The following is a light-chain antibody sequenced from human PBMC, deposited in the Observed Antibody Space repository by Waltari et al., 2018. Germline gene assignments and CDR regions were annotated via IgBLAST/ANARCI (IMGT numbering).Light chain of an antibody. J-gene: IGLJ3*02. V-gene: IGLV8-61*01. CDR3: SLYMGSGIWV. CDR2: KGN. CDR1: SGSLSTTSY. Sequence: QTVVTQEPSLSVSPGGTVTLTCTLSSGSLSTTSYATWYQQTPGQAPRTLVYKGNSRSSGVPDRFSGSILGNKAALTITGAQADDECDYYCSLYMGSGIWVFGGRTKLTVL.